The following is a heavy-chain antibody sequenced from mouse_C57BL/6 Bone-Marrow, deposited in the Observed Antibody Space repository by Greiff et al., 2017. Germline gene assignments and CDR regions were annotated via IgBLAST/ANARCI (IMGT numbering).Heavy chain of an antibody. CDR1: GYAFTNYL. CDR3: AREGRRRRGFAY. CDR2: INPGSGGT. D-gene: IGHD2-12*01. J-gene: IGHJ3*01. V-gene: IGHV1-54*01. Sequence: VQLQQSGAELVRPGTSVKVSCKASGYAFTNYLIEWVKQRPGQGLEWIGVINPGSGGTNYNEKFKGKATLTADKSSSTAYMQLSSLKSEDSAVYVCAREGRRRRGFAYWGQGTLVTVSA.